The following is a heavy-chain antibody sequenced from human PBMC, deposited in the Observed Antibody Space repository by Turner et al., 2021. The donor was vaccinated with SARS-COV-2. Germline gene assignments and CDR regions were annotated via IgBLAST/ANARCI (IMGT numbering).Heavy chain of an antibody. CDR3: ARDYYDFWSGYNSYYYGMDV. D-gene: IGHD3-3*01. CDR1: GFIFSSYN. CDR2: ISSRSSYT. Sequence: EVQLVESGGGLVQPGGSLRLSCAASGFIFSSYNMNWVRQAPGKGLEWVSSISSRSSYTYYADSVKGRFTSSRDNAKNSLYLQMNSLRAEDTAVYYCARDYYDFWSGYNSYYYGMDVWGQGTTVTVSS. J-gene: IGHJ6*02. V-gene: IGHV3-21*01.